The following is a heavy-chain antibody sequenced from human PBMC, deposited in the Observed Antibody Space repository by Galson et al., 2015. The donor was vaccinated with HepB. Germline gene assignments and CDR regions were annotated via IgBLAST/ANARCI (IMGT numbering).Heavy chain of an antibody. CDR2: ISSSSSTI. J-gene: IGHJ3*02. V-gene: IGHV3-48*02. D-gene: IGHD2-15*01. CDR3: ARDFGHCSGGSCYPDAFDI. Sequence: SLRLSCAASGFTFSSYSMNWVRQAPGKGLEWVSYISSSSSTIYYADSVKGRLTISGDNAKNSLYLQMNSLRDEDTAVYYCARDFGHCSGGSCYPDAFDIWGQGTMVTVSS. CDR1: GFTFSSYS.